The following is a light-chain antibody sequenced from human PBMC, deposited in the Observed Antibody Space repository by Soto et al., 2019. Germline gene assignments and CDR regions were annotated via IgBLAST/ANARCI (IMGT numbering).Light chain of an antibody. Sequence: QSVLTQPPSVSGAPGRRVTISCTGSSSNIGSGYDVHWYQQLPGTAPKLLIYGNNNRPSGVPDRFSGSKSGTSASLAITGLQGEDEAEYYCQSYDSTLSGSEVVFGGGTKLTVL. J-gene: IGLJ2*01. CDR3: QSYDSTLSGSEVV. V-gene: IGLV1-40*01. CDR1: SSNIGSGYD. CDR2: GNN.